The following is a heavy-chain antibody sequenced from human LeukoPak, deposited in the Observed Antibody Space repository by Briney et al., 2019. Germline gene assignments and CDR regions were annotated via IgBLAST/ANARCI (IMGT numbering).Heavy chain of an antibody. V-gene: IGHV4-59*01. CDR1: GGSISSYY. Sequence: SETLSLTCTVSGGSISSYYWSWIRQPPGKGLEWIGYIYYSGSTNYNPSLKSRVTISVDTSKNQFSLKLSSVTAADTAVYYCARGHLYYYGSGSYYPFDYWGQGTLVTVSS. D-gene: IGHD3-10*01. CDR2: IYYSGST. CDR3: ARGHLYYYGSGSYYPFDY. J-gene: IGHJ4*02.